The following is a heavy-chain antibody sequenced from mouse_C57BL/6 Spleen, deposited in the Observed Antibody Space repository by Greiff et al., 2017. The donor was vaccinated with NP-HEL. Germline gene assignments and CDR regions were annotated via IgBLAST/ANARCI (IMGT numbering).Heavy chain of an antibody. Sequence: VKLMESGAELVKPGASVKISCKASGYAFSSYWMNWVKQRPGKGLEWIGQIYPGDGDTNYNGKFKGKATLTADKSSSTAYMQLSSLTSEDSAVYFCARRGIGSSYYFDYWGQGTTLTVSS. D-gene: IGHD1-1*01. V-gene: IGHV1-80*01. CDR2: IYPGDGDT. CDR3: ARRGIGSSYYFDY. CDR1: GYAFSSYW. J-gene: IGHJ2*01.